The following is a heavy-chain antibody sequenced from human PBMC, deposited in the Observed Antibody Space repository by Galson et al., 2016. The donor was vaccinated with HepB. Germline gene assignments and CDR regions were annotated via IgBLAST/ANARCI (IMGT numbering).Heavy chain of an antibody. CDR1: GFTFSDFA. D-gene: IGHD3-10*01. V-gene: IGHV3-23*01. CDR2: ISGSGGNS. Sequence: SLRLSCAASGFTFSDFAMNWVRQAPGKGLQWVSSISGSGGNSFYADSVEGRFTISRDNSKNTLFLQADSLRGEDTALYYCVKSPGQGSGRFFPDFWGQGILVTVSS. J-gene: IGHJ4*02. CDR3: VKSPGQGSGRFFPDF.